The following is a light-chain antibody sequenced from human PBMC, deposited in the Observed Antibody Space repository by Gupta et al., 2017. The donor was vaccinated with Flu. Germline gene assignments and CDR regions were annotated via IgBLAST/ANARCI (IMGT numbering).Light chain of an antibody. Sequence: RVTISCSGSSSNIGSNYVYWYQHLPGTAPKFLIYKNNQRPSGVPDRFSGSKSGTSASLAIXGXRSEDEXDYYCATWDDSLSGPVFGGGTKLTVL. CDR3: ATWDDSLSGPV. CDR1: SSNIGSNY. J-gene: IGLJ3*02. CDR2: KNN. V-gene: IGLV1-47*01.